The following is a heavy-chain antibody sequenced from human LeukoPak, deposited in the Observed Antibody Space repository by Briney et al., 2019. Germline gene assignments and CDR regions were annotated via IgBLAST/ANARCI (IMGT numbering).Heavy chain of an antibody. CDR1: GFTFDDYA. V-gene: IGHV3-43D*03. J-gene: IGHJ4*02. D-gene: IGHD2/OR15-2a*01. CDR3: AFYPPPGPT. CDR2: ISWGGGST. Sequence: PGGSLRLSCAASGFTFDDYAMHWVRQAPGKGLEWVSLISWGGGSTYYADSVKGRFTISRDNSKNSLYLQMNSLRAEDTALYYCAFYPPPGPTWGQGTLVTVSS.